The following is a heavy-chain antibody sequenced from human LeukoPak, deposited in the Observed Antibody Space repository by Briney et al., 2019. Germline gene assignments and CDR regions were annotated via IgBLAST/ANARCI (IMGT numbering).Heavy chain of an antibody. D-gene: IGHD3-16*02. CDR3: ARAYQPLGGLSFPDS. J-gene: IGHJ5*01. V-gene: IGHV7-4-1*02. Sequence: EASVKVSCKASGYTFTSYYMHWVRQAPGQGLEWMGWINTNTGNPAYAQGFTGRFVFSLDTSVSTAYLQISSLKAEDTAVYYCARAYQPLGGLSFPDSWGQGTLVTVSS. CDR2: INTNTGNP. CDR1: GYTFTSYY.